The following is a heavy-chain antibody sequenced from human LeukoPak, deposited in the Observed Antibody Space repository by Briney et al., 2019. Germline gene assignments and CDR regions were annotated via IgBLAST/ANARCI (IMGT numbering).Heavy chain of an antibody. D-gene: IGHD6-19*01. CDR2: IYYSGST. CDR3: ASTVAGIGYFDY. CDR1: GDSISSRSYY. V-gene: IGHV4-39*02. Sequence: SETLSLTCTVSGDSISSRSYYWGWIRQPPGKGLEWIGSIYYSGSTYYNPSLKSRVTISVNTSKNHFSLKLSSVTAADTAVYYCASTVAGIGYFDYWGQGTLVTVSS. J-gene: IGHJ4*02.